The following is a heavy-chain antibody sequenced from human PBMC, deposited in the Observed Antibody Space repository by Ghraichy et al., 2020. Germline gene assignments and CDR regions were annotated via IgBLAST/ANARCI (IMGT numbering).Heavy chain of an antibody. J-gene: IGHJ6*02. D-gene: IGHD1-1*01. CDR2: IYYSGSI. Sequence: SETLSLTCTVSGGSISSSSYYWGWIRQPPGKGLEWIGSIYYSGSIYYNPSLKSRVTISVDTSKNQFSLKLSSVTAADTAVYYCARHGMWNPVGMDVWGQGTTVTVSS. CDR1: GGSISSSSYY. CDR3: ARHGMWNPVGMDV. V-gene: IGHV4-39*01.